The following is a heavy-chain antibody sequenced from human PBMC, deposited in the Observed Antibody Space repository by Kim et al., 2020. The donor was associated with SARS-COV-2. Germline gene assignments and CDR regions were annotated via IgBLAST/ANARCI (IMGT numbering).Heavy chain of an antibody. D-gene: IGHD3-10*01. CDR3: ASSRGRWYYGMDV. Sequence: AQNLQARVTMTTDTSTSTAYMELRSLRSDDTAVYYCASSRGRWYYGMDVWGQGTTVTVSS. V-gene: IGHV1-18*01. J-gene: IGHJ6*02.